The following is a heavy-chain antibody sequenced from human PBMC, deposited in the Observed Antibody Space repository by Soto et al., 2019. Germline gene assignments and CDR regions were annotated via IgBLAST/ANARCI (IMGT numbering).Heavy chain of an antibody. CDR2: IYSSGDRK. CDR1: GFTFSSYA. V-gene: IGHV3-23*01. J-gene: IGHJ6*02. CDR3: AKGPTSPYGMDV. Sequence: EEQLLESGEGLVQPGGSLRLSCAASGFTFSSYAMSWVRQAPGKGLEWVSSIYSSGDRKYFADSVKGRFTISRDNSKNTLYLQMNSLGAEDTAVYYCAKGPTSPYGMDVWGQGTTVTVSS.